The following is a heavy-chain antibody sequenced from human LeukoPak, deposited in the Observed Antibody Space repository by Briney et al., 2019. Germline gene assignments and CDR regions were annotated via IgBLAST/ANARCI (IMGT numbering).Heavy chain of an antibody. V-gene: IGHV1-69*05. D-gene: IGHD5-24*01. J-gene: IGHJ4*02. CDR3: ARHPNSGRRQIEMVAFDS. CDR1: GGTFSSYA. Sequence: GASVKVSCKASGGTFSSYAISWVRQAPGQGLEWMGGIFPIFGTANYAQKFQGRVTITTDESTSTAYMELSSLRSEDTAVYYCARHPNSGRRQIEMVAFDSWAQGTLVTVSS. CDR2: IFPIFGTA.